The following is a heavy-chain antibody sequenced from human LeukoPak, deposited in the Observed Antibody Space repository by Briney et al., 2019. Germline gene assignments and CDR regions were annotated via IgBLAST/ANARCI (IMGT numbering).Heavy chain of an antibody. CDR3: ARAITYYYDSSGYYYENYFDY. J-gene: IGHJ4*02. Sequence: GGSLRLSCAASGFTFSSYGMSSVRQAPGKGLEWVSAISGSGGSTYYADSVKGRFTISRDNSKNTLYLQMNSLRAEDTAVYYCARAITYYYDSSGYYYENYFDYWGQGTLVTVSS. D-gene: IGHD3-22*01. V-gene: IGHV3-23*01. CDR1: GFTFSSYG. CDR2: ISGSGGST.